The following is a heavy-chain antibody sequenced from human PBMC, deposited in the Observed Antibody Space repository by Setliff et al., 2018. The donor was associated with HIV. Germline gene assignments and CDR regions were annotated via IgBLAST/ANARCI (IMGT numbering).Heavy chain of an antibody. Sequence: GGSLRLSCAASGFTFSNSGMNWVRQTPGKGLEWVSYISSSSSTIYYADSVRGRFTISRDNAENSLYLQMNSLRAEDTAVYYCARDAGRYYFDYWGQGTLVTVSS. CDR3: ARDAGRYYFDY. CDR2: ISSSSSTI. D-gene: IGHD3-10*01. V-gene: IGHV3-48*01. CDR1: GFTFSNSG. J-gene: IGHJ4*02.